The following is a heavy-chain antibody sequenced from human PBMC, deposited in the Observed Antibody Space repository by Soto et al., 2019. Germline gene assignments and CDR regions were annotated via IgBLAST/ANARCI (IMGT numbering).Heavy chain of an antibody. CDR1: GFTFSSYA. CDR3: AKEGIMGFSGYFDY. J-gene: IGHJ4*02. CDR2: IIGSGINT. D-gene: IGHD1-26*01. V-gene: IGHV3-23*01. Sequence: GGSLRLSCAASGFTFSSYAMSWVRQAPGKGLEWVSAIIGSGINTYYADSVKGRFTISRDISKNTLYLQMNSLRAEDTAVYYCAKEGIMGFSGYFDYWGQGTLVTVSS.